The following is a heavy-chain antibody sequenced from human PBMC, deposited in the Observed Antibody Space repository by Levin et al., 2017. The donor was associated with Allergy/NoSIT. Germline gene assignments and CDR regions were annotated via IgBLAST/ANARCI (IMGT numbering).Heavy chain of an antibody. Sequence: GGSLRLSCAASGFTFSTYSMNWVRQAPGKGLEWVSSISSSSTYISYADSVKGRFTISRDNAENSLYLQMNSLRGEDTAVYYCARGVSHSCYYWGQGTLVTVSS. V-gene: IGHV3-21*01. J-gene: IGHJ4*02. CDR2: ISSSSTYI. CDR1: GFTFSTYS. D-gene: IGHD5/OR15-5a*01. CDR3: ARGVSHSCYY.